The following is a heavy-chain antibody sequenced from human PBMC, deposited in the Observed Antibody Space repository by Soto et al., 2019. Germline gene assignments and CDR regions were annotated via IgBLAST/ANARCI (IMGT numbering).Heavy chain of an antibody. CDR2: IKQDGSEK. CDR1: GFTFSSFW. Sequence: EVQLVESGGGLVLPGGSLRLSCAASGFTFSSFWMSWVRQAPGKGLEWVANIKQDGSEKYYVDSVKGRFTISRDNAKNSLYLQMNSRRAEDTAVYYCARDGVAAAGTRSGNWYDPCGQGTLVTVSS. J-gene: IGHJ5*02. D-gene: IGHD6-13*01. CDR3: ARDGVAAAGTRSGNWYDP. V-gene: IGHV3-7*01.